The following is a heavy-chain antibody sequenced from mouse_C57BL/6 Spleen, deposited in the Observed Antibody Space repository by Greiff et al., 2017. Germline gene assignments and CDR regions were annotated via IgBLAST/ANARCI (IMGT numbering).Heavy chain of an antibody. D-gene: IGHD2-5*01. Sequence: EVQLKESGGDLVKPGGSLKLSCAASGFTFSSYGMSWVRQTPDKRLEWVATISSDGSYTYYPDSVKGRFTISRENAKNTLYLQMSSLKSEDTAMYYCARRDSNYGFDYWGQGTTLTVSS. CDR1: GFTFSSYG. CDR3: ARRDSNYGFDY. V-gene: IGHV5-6*01. J-gene: IGHJ2*01. CDR2: ISSDGSYT.